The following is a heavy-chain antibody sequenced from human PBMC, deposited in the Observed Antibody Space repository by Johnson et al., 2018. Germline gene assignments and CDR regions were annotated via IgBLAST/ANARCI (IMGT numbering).Heavy chain of an antibody. CDR3: ARVPYPNEYYGMDV. Sequence: QVQLVQSGGGVVQPGRSLRLSCAASGFTFSSYGMHWVRQAPGKGLEWVAVISYDGSNKYYADSVKGRFTISRDNSKNTLYLQMNSLRAEDTAVYYCARVPYPNEYYGMDVWGQGTTVTVSS. CDR2: ISYDGSNK. J-gene: IGHJ6*02. CDR1: GFTFSSYG. D-gene: IGHD2-2*01. V-gene: IGHV3-30*03.